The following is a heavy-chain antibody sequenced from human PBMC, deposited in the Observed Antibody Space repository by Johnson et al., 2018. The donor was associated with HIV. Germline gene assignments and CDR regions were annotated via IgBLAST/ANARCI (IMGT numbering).Heavy chain of an antibody. CDR1: GFTFSDYY. CDR3: ARGTYYYDSSATPKAFDI. V-gene: IGHV3-11*04. J-gene: IGHJ3*02. CDR2: ISSSGSTI. D-gene: IGHD3-22*01. Sequence: QVQLVESGGGLVQPGGSLRLSCAASGFTFSDYYMSWIRQAPGKGLEWVSYISSSGSTIYYADSVKGRFTISRDNAKNSLYLQMNSLRAGDTAVYYCARGTYYYDSSATPKAFDIWGQGTMVTVSS.